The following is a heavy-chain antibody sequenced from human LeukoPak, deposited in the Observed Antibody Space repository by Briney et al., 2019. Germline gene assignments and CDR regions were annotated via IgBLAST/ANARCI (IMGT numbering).Heavy chain of an antibody. V-gene: IGHV1-18*01. D-gene: IGHD3-10*01. CDR2: ISAYNGNT. CDR1: GYTFTSYG. J-gene: IGHJ5*02. Sequence: ASVKVSCKASGYTFTSYGISWVRQAPGQGLEWMGWISAYNGNTNYAQKLQGRVTMTTDTSTSTAYMELSSLRSEDTAVYYCARMHYYDSGGSNWFDPWGQGTLVTVSS. CDR3: ARMHYYDSGGSNWFDP.